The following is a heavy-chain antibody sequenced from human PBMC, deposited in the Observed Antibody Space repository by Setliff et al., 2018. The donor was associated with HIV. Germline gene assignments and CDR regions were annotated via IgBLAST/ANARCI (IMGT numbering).Heavy chain of an antibody. V-gene: IGHV3-7*01. Sequence: PGGSLRLSCAVSGFTISNYWMGWVRQSPGKGLEWVANINQNGREKYYVDSVKGRFTISRDNVKNSLYLQMNSLRGEDTAVYYCAGSRGYFVKADWGQGTLVTVSS. J-gene: IGHJ4*02. CDR1: GFTISNYW. CDR2: INQNGREK. CDR3: AGSRGYFVKAD. D-gene: IGHD3-22*01.